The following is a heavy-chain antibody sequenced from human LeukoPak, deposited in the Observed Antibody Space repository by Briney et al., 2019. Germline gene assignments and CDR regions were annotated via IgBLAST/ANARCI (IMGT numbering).Heavy chain of an antibody. Sequence: PGRSLRLSCAASGFTFSSYAMHWVRQAPGKGLEWVAVISYDGSNKYYADSVKGRFTISRDNSENTLYLQMNSLRAEDTAVYYCARAGGYNSYYFDYWGQGTLVTVSS. J-gene: IGHJ4*02. CDR3: ARAGGYNSYYFDY. CDR1: GFTFSSYA. CDR2: ISYDGSNK. D-gene: IGHD5-24*01. V-gene: IGHV3-30*04.